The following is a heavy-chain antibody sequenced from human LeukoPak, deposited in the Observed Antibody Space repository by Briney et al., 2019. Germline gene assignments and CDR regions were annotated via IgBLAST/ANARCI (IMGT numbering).Heavy chain of an antibody. J-gene: IGHJ4*02. CDR3: ARMRQDSRVGATLLVYFDY. D-gene: IGHD1-26*01. V-gene: IGHV3-66*01. CDR2: IYSGGST. CDR1: GFTVSSNY. Sequence: GGSLRLSCAASGFTVSSNYMSWVRQAPGKGLEWVSVIYSGGSTYYADSVKGRFTSSRDNSKNTLYLQMNSLRAEETAVYYCARMRQDSRVGATLLVYFDYWGQGTLVTVSS.